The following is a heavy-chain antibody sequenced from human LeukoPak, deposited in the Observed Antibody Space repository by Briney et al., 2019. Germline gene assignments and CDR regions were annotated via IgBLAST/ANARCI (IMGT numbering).Heavy chain of an antibody. CDR1: GASISNTIDY. CDR2: MSFSGSS. V-gene: IGHV4-39*07. J-gene: IGHJ3*02. CDR3: ARDRRASQCGGDCYYDAFDI. Sequence: PSETLSLTCTVSGASISNTIDYWAWIRQPPGKGLEWIGSMSFSGSSDYNPSLKSRVTISLDASKNQFSLKLSSVTAADTAVYYCARDRRASQCGGDCYYDAFDIWGQGTMVTVSS. D-gene: IGHD2-21*02.